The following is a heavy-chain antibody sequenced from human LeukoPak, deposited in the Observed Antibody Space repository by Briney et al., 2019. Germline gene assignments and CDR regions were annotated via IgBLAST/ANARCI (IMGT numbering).Heavy chain of an antibody. CDR2: ISYDGSNK. CDR3: AKDRRGYCSSTSCYSPFDY. V-gene: IGHV3-30*18. J-gene: IGHJ4*02. CDR1: GFTFSSYD. D-gene: IGHD2-2*02. Sequence: GGSLRLSCAASGFTFSSYDIHWVSQAPGKGLEWVAVISYDGSNKYYADSVKGRFTISRDNSKNTLYLQMNSLRAEDTAVYYCAKDRRGYCSSTSCYSPFDYWGQGTLVTVSS.